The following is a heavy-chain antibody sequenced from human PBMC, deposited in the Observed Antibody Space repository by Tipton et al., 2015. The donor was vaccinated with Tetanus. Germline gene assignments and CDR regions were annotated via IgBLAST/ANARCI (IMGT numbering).Heavy chain of an antibody. V-gene: IGHV3-33*01. CDR2: SWYDGTDK. D-gene: IGHD2-15*01. Sequence: SLRLSCAASGFIFSSYGIHWVRQAPGKGLEWVAVSWYDGTDKYYADSVKGRFTISRDNSKNTLYLQMNSLRAEDTAVYYCAREADCSGGSCFSGDFDNWGRGPQFPVSP. CDR1: GFIFSSYG. J-gene: IGHJ4*02. CDR3: AREADCSGGSCFSGDFDN.